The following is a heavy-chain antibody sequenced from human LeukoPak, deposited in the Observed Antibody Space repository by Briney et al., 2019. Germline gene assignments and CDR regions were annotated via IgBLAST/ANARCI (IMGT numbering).Heavy chain of an antibody. CDR2: LISSGGST. J-gene: IGHJ4*02. D-gene: IGHD3-10*01. Sequence: GGSLRLSCAASGFTFSSYAMSWVRQAPGKGLEWVSGLISSGGSTYYADSVKGRFTISRDNSKKSLYLQMNSLRADDTAVYYCAREKYYGSGILYYFDSWGQGTLVTVSS. V-gene: IGHV3-23*01. CDR1: GFTFSSYA. CDR3: AREKYYGSGILYYFDS.